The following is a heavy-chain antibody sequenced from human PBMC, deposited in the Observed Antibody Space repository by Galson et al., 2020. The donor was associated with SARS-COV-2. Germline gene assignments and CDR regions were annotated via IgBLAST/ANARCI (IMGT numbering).Heavy chain of an antibody. CDR3: ARGVPAAILPPYYYYYYMDV. J-gene: IGHJ6*03. D-gene: IGHD2-2*02. CDR1: GGTFSSYA. CDR2: IIPILGIA. Sequence: KISCKASGGTFSSYAISWVRQAPGQGLEWMGGIIPILGIANYAQKFQGRVTITADKSTSTAYMELSSLRSEDTAVYYCARGVPAAILPPYYYYYYMDVWGKGTTVTVSS. V-gene: IGHV1-69*10.